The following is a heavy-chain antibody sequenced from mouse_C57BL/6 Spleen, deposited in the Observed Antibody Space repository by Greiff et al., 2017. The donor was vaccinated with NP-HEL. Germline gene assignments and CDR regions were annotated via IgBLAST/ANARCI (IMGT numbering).Heavy chain of an antibody. V-gene: IGHV1-69*01. CDR1: GYTFTSYW. Sequence: QVQLQQPGAELVMPGASVKLSCKASGYTFTSYWMHWVKQRPGQGLAWIGEIDPSDSYTNYNQKFKGKSTLTVDKSSSTAYMQLSSLTSEDSAVYYCAREGYWGQGTTLTVSS. CDR2: IDPSDSYT. CDR3: AREGY. J-gene: IGHJ2*01.